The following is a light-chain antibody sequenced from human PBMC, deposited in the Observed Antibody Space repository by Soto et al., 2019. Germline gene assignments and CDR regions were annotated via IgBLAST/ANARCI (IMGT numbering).Light chain of an antibody. CDR1: QSISSY. J-gene: IGKJ2*01. CDR3: LQYNDWPPMYT. CDR2: GAS. Sequence: EIVLTQSPATLSVSPGERATLSCRASQSISSYLAWYQQKPGQAPRLLVYGASTRATGIPARFSGSGSGTEFTLNISSLQSEDFAVYYCLQYNDWPPMYTFGQGTKLEI. V-gene: IGKV3-15*01.